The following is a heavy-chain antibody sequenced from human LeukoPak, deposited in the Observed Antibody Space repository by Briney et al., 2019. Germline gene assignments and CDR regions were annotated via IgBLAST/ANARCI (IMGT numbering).Heavy chain of an antibody. Sequence: GGSLRLSCAASGFTFSIFELNWVRQAPGKGLEWISYITGTGNTIYYADSVKGRFTISRDNAKNSLYLQMNSLRAEDTAVYYCARDHCSSTSCHTTYYYGMDVWGKGTTVTVSS. CDR3: ARDHCSSTSCHTTYYYGMDV. CDR1: GFTFSIFE. V-gene: IGHV3-48*03. CDR2: ITGTGNTI. D-gene: IGHD2-2*01. J-gene: IGHJ6*04.